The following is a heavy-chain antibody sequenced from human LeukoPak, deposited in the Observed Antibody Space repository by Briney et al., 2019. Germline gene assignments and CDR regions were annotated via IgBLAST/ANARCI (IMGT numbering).Heavy chain of an antibody. J-gene: IGHJ4*02. CDR1: GYTFTDDY. CDR3: APTPEAYSSNWNV. V-gene: IGHV1-2*02. D-gene: IGHD1-1*01. Sequence: ASVKVSCKASGYTFTDDYMHWVRQAPGQGLEFMGWINPDTGFTNYAQKFQGRVTMTRDTSISTAYMEVNRLTSDDTAVYYCAPTPEAYSSNWNVWGQGTLVTVSP. CDR2: INPDTGFT.